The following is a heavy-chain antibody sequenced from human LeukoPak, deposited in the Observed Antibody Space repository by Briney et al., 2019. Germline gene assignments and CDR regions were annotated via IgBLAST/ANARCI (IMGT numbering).Heavy chain of an antibody. D-gene: IGHD4-23*01. CDR3: ARHFYGGNPWFDP. V-gene: IGHV4-4*09. CDR1: GGSISSYY. J-gene: IGHJ5*02. Sequence: SETLSLTCTVSGGSISSYYWSWIRQPPGKGLEWIGYIYTSGSTNYNPSPESRVTISVDTSKNQFSLKLSSVTAADTAVYYCARHFYGGNPWFDPWGQGTLVTVSS. CDR2: IYTSGST.